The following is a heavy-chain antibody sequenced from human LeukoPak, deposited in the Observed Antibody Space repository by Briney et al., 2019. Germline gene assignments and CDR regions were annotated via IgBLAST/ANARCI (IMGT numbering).Heavy chain of an antibody. CDR1: GFNFNRYS. D-gene: IGHD4-23*01. CDR2: ISSRSSYI. V-gene: IGHV3-21*04. Sequence: PGGSLRLSCAASGFNFNRYSMNWVRQAPGKGLEWVSYISSRSSYIYYADSVKGRFTISRDDSKNSLYLQINSLRAEDTAVYYCARRAGGYSHPYDYWGQGILVTVSS. J-gene: IGHJ4*02. CDR3: ARRAGGYSHPYDY.